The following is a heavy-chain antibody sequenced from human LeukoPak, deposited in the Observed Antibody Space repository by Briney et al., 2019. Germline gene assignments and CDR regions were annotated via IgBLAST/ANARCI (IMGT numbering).Heavy chain of an antibody. CDR3: AKDLDYYDFCSGYYKWGAFDI. Sequence: GGSLRLSCSASGFTFSSYAMHWVRQAPGKGLEWVSAISGSGGSTYYADSVKGRFTISRDNSKNTLYLQMNSLRAEDTAVYYCAKDLDYYDFCSGYYKWGAFDIWGQGTMVTVSS. J-gene: IGHJ3*02. CDR1: GFTFSSYA. D-gene: IGHD3-3*01. CDR2: ISGSGGST. V-gene: IGHV3-23*01.